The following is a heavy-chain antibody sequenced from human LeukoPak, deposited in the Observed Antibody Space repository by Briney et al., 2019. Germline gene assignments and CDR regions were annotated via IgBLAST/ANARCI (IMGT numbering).Heavy chain of an antibody. CDR2: IYYSGST. D-gene: IGHD2-21*01. V-gene: IGHV4-39*01. CDR3: ARHDWDFDY. Sequence: SETLSLTCTVSGGSISSSSYYWGWIRQPPGKGLEWIGSIYYSGSTYYNPSLKSRVTISVDTSKNQFSLKLSSVTAADTAVYYRARHDWDFDYWGQGTLVTVSS. J-gene: IGHJ4*02. CDR1: GGSISSSSYY.